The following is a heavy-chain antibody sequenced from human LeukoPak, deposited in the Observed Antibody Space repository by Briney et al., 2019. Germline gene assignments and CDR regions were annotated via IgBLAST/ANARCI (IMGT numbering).Heavy chain of an antibody. Sequence: GGSLRLSCAASGFAFDNYAMTWVRQAPGEGLEWVSSISGNGGSPICADSVKGRFTISRDNSKNTLYLQMNGLRAEDTAICYCARYCTSPNCAFEYWGQGTLVTVSS. J-gene: IGHJ4*02. CDR3: ARYCTSPNCAFEY. CDR2: ISGNGGSP. D-gene: IGHD2-2*01. CDR1: GFAFDNYA. V-gene: IGHV3-23*01.